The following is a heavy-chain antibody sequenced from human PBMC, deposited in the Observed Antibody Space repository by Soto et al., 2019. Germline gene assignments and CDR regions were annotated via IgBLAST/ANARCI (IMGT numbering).Heavy chain of an antibody. D-gene: IGHD6-13*01. CDR3: TRYTSNSRYSYFGLDV. J-gene: IGHJ6*02. V-gene: IGHV3-49*05. Sequence: KPGGSLRLSCTGSGFTFGDYAMSWSRQAPGKGLEWVGVIRSKAYGGTTVSAASVKGRFTISRDDSRSIAYLQMNSLQSEDTGVYYCTRYTSNSRYSYFGLDVWGHGTTVIVCS. CDR2: IRSKAYGGTT. CDR1: GFTFGDYA.